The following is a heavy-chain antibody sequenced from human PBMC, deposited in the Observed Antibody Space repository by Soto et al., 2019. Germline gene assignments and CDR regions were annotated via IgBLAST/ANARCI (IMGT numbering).Heavy chain of an antibody. CDR3: ARESGDWPLNWFDP. V-gene: IGHV3-74*01. CDR2: ITSDGKSK. CDR1: GFNFSNHW. J-gene: IGHJ5*02. D-gene: IGHD2-21*02. Sequence: VHLVESGGGLVQPGGSLRLSCAASGFNFSNHWMHWVRQRPAEGLVWVSRITSDGKSKAYAESVKGRFAISRDNANNTLYLQMNGLTAEDPAVYYCARESGDWPLNWFDPWGQGTLVTVSS.